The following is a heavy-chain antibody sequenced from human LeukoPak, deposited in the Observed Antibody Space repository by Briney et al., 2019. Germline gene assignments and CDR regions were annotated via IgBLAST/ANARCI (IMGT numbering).Heavy chain of an antibody. CDR1: GFTFSSYA. CDR2: ISYDGSNK. CDR3: AREAGYSGSYRGGFDY. D-gene: IGHD1-26*01. V-gene: IGHV3-30-3*01. J-gene: IGHJ4*02. Sequence: PGGSLRLSCAASGFTFSSYAMHWVRQAPGKGLEWVAVISYDGSNKYYADSVKGRFTISRDNSKNTLYLQMNSLRAEDTAVYYCAREAGYSGSYRGGFDYWGQGTLVTVSS.